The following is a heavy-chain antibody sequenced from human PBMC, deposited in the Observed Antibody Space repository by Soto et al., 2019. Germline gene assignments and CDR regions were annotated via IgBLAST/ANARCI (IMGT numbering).Heavy chain of an antibody. J-gene: IGHJ3*02. CDR2: IYHSGST. D-gene: IGHD1-20*01. Sequence: QVQLQESGPGLVKPSGTLSLTCTVYGGSISSDHLWTWVRQPPGKGPEWIGEIYHSGSTNYNLSLKSRVTISLDKSKNHFSLKLNSVTVADTAVYYCAHINGAFDIWGPGTMVTVSS. V-gene: IGHV4-4*02. CDR1: GGSISSDHL. CDR3: AHINGAFDI.